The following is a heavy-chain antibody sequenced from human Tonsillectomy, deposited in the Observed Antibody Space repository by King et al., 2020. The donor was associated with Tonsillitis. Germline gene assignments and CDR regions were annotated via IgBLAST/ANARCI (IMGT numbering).Heavy chain of an antibody. CDR1: GASISSSY. V-gene: IGHV4-59*01. J-gene: IGHJ4*02. CDR3: ASFSIFGVVGFDY. Sequence: QLQESGPGLVKPSETLSLTCTVTGASISSSYWTWIRPPPGKGLEWIGYIYYSGVTNYNPSLKGRVTISVDTSKNEFSLRLSSVTAADTAVYYCASFSIFGVVGFDYWGQGNLVTVSS. D-gene: IGHD3-3*01. CDR2: IYYSGVT.